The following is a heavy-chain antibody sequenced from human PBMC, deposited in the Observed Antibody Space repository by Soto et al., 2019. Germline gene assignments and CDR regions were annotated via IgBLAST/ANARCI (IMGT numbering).Heavy chain of an antibody. V-gene: IGHV4-59*08. Sequence: SETLSLTCTVSGGPISSYYWSWIRQPPGKGLEWIGYIYYSGSTNYNPSLKSRVTISVDTSKNQFSLKLSSVTAADTAVYYCARGSIAVAVYYFDYWGQGTLVTVSS. CDR1: GGPISSYY. CDR2: IYYSGST. D-gene: IGHD6-19*01. CDR3: ARGSIAVAVYYFDY. J-gene: IGHJ4*02.